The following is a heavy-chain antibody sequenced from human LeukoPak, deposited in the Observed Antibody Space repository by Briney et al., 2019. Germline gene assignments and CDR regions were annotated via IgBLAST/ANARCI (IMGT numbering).Heavy chain of an antibody. J-gene: IGHJ5*02. CDR2: ISAYNGNT. CDR3: ARAGGSTTSWWSENWFDP. V-gene: IGHV1-18*01. D-gene: IGHD2-2*01. Sequence: ASVKVSCKASGYTFTSYGISWVRQAPGQGLEWMGWISAYNGNTNYAQKLQGRVTMTTDTSTSTAYMELRSLRSDDTAVYYCARAGGSTTSWWSENWFDPWGQGTLVTVSS. CDR1: GYTFTSYG.